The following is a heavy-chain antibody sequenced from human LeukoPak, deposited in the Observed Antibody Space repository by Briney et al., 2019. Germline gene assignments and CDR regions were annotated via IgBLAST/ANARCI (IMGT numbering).Heavy chain of an antibody. Sequence: PGGSLRLSCAASGFTFDDYAMHWVRQAPGKGLEWVANIKQDGSEKYYVDSVKGRFTISRDNAKNSLYLQMNSLRAEDTAVYYCASGRGYSYGYIRGYFDYWGQGTLVTASS. V-gene: IGHV3-7*01. CDR1: GFTFDDYA. J-gene: IGHJ4*02. CDR3: ASGRGYSYGYIRGYFDY. CDR2: IKQDGSEK. D-gene: IGHD5-18*01.